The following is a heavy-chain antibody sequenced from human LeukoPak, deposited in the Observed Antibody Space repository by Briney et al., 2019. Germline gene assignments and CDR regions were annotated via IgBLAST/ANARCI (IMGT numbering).Heavy chain of an antibody. CDR1: GDSTSSDRYY. J-gene: IGHJ5*02. Sequence: SETLSLTCTVSGDSTSSDRYYGGWVRQPPGKGLEWIGNIYYSGSTYYNPSLKSRVTMDVDTSKNQFSLKLSSVTAADTAVYYCARHTYSLFDPWGQGTLVTVSS. CDR2: IYYSGST. CDR3: ARHTYSLFDP. D-gene: IGHD1-26*01. V-gene: IGHV4-39*01.